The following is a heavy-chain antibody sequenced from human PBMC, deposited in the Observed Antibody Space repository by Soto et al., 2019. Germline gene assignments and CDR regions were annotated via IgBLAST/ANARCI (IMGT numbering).Heavy chain of an antibody. CDR1: GFSFSSYG. CDR3: ARDRVESGYPEYFQH. D-gene: IGHD3-22*01. CDR2: ISYDGTDE. Sequence: PGGSLRLSCAASGFSFSSYGMHWVRQAPGKGLEWVAMISYDGTDEYYADSVKGRFTISRDNSKNTLYLQMNSLRAEDTAVYYCARDRVESGYPEYFQHWGQGTLVTVSS. V-gene: IGHV3-30*03. J-gene: IGHJ1*01.